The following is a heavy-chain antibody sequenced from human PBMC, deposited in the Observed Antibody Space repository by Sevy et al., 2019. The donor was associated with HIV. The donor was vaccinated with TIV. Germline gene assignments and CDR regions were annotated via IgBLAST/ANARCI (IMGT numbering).Heavy chain of an antibody. CDR3: ARDTSGYSSGWYPYYHYYGIDV. CDR1: GDSIIDYY. J-gene: IGHJ6*02. Sequence: SETLSLTCTVSGDSIIDYYWSWIRQPPGKGLEWIGYIHNRGGYNYNPSLKSRVTISGDVSKNPFSLKLSSVTAADTAVYYCARDTSGYSSGWYPYYHYYGIDVWGQGTTVTVSS. D-gene: IGHD6-19*01. V-gene: IGHV4-59*01. CDR2: IHNRGGY.